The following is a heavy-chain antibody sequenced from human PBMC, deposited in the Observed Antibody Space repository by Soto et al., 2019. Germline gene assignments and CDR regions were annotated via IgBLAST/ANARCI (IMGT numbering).Heavy chain of an antibody. CDR3: ARDIRNWFDP. CDR2: IYYGGST. Sequence: PSETLSLTCTVSGGSIGSYYWSWIRQPPGKGLEWIGYIYYGGSTNYNPSLKSRVTISVDTSKNQFSLKLSSVTAADTAVYYCARDIRNWFDPWGQGTLVTVSS. J-gene: IGHJ5*02. CDR1: GGSIGSYY. V-gene: IGHV4-59*01.